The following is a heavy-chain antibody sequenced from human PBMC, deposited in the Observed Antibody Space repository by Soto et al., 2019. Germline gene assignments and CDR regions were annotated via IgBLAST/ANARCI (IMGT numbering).Heavy chain of an antibody. D-gene: IGHD2-15*01. V-gene: IGHV1-18*04. CDR2: ISAYNGNT. Sequence: VKVSRKASGYTFTGYYMHWVRQAPGQGLEWMGWISAYNGNTNYAQKLQGRVTMTTDTSTSTAYMELRSLRSDDTAVYYCARDLGVVVAATGYYYYYYYYMDVWGKGTTVTVSS. J-gene: IGHJ6*03. CDR1: GYTFTGYY. CDR3: ARDLGVVVAATGYYYYYYYYMDV.